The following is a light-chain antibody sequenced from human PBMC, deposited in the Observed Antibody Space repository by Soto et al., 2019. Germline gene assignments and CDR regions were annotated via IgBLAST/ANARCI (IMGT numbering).Light chain of an antibody. J-gene: IGKJ4*01. CDR3: MQSIQLPLT. CDR1: QSLLHTNGYNY. Sequence: EMLMTQSPLSLPVSPGEPASISCRSSQSLLHTNGYNYFDWYLQKPGQPPQLLIYEVSNRFSGVPDRFSGSGSGTDFTLKISRVEAEDVGVYYCMQSIQLPLTFGGGTEVDIK. V-gene: IGKV2D-29*01. CDR2: EVS.